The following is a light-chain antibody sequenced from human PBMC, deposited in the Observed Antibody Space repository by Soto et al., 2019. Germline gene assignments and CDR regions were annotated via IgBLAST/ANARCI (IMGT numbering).Light chain of an antibody. CDR1: SSDVGGYNY. CDR3: ASITRSSTSV. J-gene: IGLJ1*01. V-gene: IGLV2-14*01. CDR2: DVT. Sequence: QSVLAQPASVSGSPGQSLTISCIGTSSDVGGYNYVSWYQHQPDKAPKLIIYDVTNRPSGVSTRFSGSKSGNTASLTISGIQTEDEADYYCASITRSSTSVFGTGTKVTVL.